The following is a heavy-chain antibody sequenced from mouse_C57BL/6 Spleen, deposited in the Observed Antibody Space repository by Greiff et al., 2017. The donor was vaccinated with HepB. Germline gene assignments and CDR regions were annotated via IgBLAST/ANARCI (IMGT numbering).Heavy chain of an antibody. V-gene: IGHV1-64*01. CDR1: GYTFTSYW. J-gene: IGHJ1*03. CDR3: ARSGDYDDWYFDV. Sequence: VQLQQPGAELVKPGASVKLSCKASGYTFTSYWMHWVKQRPGQGLEWIGMIHPNSGSTNYNEKFKSKATLTVDKSSSTAYMQLSSPTSEDSAVYYCARSGDYDDWYFDVWGTGTTVTVSS. D-gene: IGHD2-4*01. CDR2: IHPNSGST.